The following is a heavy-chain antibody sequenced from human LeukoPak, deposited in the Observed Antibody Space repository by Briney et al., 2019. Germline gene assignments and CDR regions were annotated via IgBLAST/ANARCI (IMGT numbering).Heavy chain of an antibody. V-gene: IGHV3-30-3*01. CDR1: GFTFSSYA. J-gene: IGHJ4*02. CDR2: ISYDGSNK. Sequence: PGRSLRLSCAASGFTFSSYAMHWVRQAPGKGLEWVAVISYDGSNKYYADSVKGRFTISRDNSKNTLYLQMNSLRAEDTAVYYCARERDVGYCSSTGCHAPDYWGQGTLVTVSS. CDR3: ARERDVGYCSSTGCHAPDY. D-gene: IGHD2-2*01.